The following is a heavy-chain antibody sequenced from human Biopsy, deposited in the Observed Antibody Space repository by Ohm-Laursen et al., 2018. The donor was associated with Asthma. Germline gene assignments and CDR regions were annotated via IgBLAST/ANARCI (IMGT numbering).Heavy chain of an antibody. CDR1: GFTFDDYA. D-gene: IGHD2-21*01. CDR2: ITWNSRSI. V-gene: IGHV3-9*01. J-gene: IGHJ4*02. CDR3: VRWRSGYPDHYSDF. Sequence: SLRLSCAASGFTFDDYAMHWVRQAPGKGLEWVSGITWNSRSIGYADSVKGRFSISRGNSKNTLDLQMNSLRGDDTAVYYCVRWRSGYPDHYSDFWGLGTLVTVSS.